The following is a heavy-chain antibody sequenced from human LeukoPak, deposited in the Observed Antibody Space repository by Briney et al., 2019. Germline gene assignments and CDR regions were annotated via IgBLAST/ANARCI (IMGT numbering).Heavy chain of an antibody. CDR2: ISYDGSNK. Sequence: GGSLRLSCAASGFTFSSYGMHWVRQAPGKGLEWVAVISYDGSNKYYADSVKGRFTISRDNSKNTLYLQMNSLRAEDTAVYYCAKDGGDGYNLGYWGQGTLVTVSS. D-gene: IGHD5-24*01. CDR1: GFTFSSYG. V-gene: IGHV3-30*18. CDR3: AKDGGDGYNLGY. J-gene: IGHJ4*02.